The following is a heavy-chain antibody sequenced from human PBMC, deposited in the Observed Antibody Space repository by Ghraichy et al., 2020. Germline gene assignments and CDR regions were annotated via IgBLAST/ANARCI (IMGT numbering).Heavy chain of an antibody. V-gene: IGHV4-59*01. CDR1: GGSISPYY. CDR2: IYYSGST. D-gene: IGHD2-15*01. J-gene: IGHJ4*02. Sequence: SETLSLTCTVSGGSISPYYWSWIRQPPGKGLEWIGYIYYSGSTNYSPSLKSRVTISVDTSKNQFSLKLNSMTAADMAVYYCARGPYCGGGSCYSAFDHWGQGTLVTVSS. CDR3: ARGPYCGGGSCYSAFDH.